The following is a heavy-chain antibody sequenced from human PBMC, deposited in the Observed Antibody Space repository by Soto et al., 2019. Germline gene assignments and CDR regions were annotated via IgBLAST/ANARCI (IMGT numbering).Heavy chain of an antibody. V-gene: IGHV1-46*01. D-gene: IGHD3-3*01. CDR3: ARGGRFFGVVTADRYFDY. J-gene: IGHJ4*02. CDR2: INPSGGST. CDR1: GYTFTSYY. Sequence: GASVKVSCKASGYTFTSYYMHWVRQAPGQGLEWMGIINPSGGSTSYAQKFQGRVTMTRDTSTRTVYMELSSLRSEDTAVYYCARGGRFFGVVTADRYFDYWGQGTLVTVSS.